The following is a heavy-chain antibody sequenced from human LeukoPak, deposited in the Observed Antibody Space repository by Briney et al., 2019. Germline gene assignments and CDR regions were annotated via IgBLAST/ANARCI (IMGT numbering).Heavy chain of an antibody. V-gene: IGHV4-39*01. J-gene: IGHJ4*02. CDR3: ARGGDSMIVVGPFDY. CDR1: GGSISSSSYY. CDR2: IYYSGST. Sequence: SETLSLTCTVSGGSISSSSYYWGWIRQPPGKGLEWIGSIYYSGSTYYSPSLKSRVTISVDTSKNQFSLKLSSVTAADTAVFYCARGGDSMIVVGPFDYWGQGTLVTVSS. D-gene: IGHD3-22*01.